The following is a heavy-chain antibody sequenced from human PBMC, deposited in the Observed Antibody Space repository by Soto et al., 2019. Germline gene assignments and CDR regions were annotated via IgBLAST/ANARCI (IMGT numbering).Heavy chain of an antibody. CDR3: AKEVGGGYDFNYYYMDV. D-gene: IGHD5-12*01. CDR1: GFTFDDYA. J-gene: IGHJ6*03. V-gene: IGHV3-9*01. CDR2: ISWNSGSI. Sequence: GGSLRLSCAASGFTFDDYAMHWVRQAPGKGLEWVSGISWNSGSIGYADSVKGGFTISRDNANNSLYLKMNRRRAEDTALYYCAKEVGGGYDFNYYYMDVWGKGTTVTVSS.